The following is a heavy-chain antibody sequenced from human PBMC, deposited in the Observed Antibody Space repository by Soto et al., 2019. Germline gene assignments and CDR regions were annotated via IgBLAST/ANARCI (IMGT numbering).Heavy chain of an antibody. CDR2: ISSTTNYI. J-gene: IGHJ4*02. V-gene: IGHV3-21*06. CDR1: GFIFTRYS. CDR3: ARESEDLTSNFDY. Sequence: GGSLRLSCAASGFIFTRYSMNWVRQAPGKGLEWASSISSTTNYIYYGDSMKGRFTISRDNAKNSLYLEMNSLRAEDTAVYYCARESEDLTSNFDYWGQGTLVTVSS.